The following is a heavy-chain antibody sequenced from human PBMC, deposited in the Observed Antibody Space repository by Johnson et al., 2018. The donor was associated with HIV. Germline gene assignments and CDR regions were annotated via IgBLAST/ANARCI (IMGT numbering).Heavy chain of an antibody. CDR2: ISSSGSII. V-gene: IGHV3-11*04. CDR1: GFTFSDYY. Sequence: QVQLVESGGGLVKPGGSLRLSCVASGFTFSDYYMRWIRQAPGKGLEWVSYISSSGSIIYSADSMQGRFTNSRDNAKNSLYLQMNSLRAEDTALYYCARSKDCSGGSCPDGFDIWGQGTMVIVSS. J-gene: IGHJ3*02. D-gene: IGHD2-15*01. CDR3: ARSKDCSGGSCPDGFDI.